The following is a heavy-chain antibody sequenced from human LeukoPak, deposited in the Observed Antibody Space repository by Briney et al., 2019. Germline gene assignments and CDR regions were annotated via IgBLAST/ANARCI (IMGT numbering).Heavy chain of an antibody. CDR1: GGTFSSYA. CDR2: IIPILDIT. D-gene: IGHD1-26*01. V-gene: IGHV1-69*04. J-gene: IGHJ4*02. CDR3: ARGPLVGASYSSFDN. Sequence: SVKVSCKASGGTFSSYAISWVRQAPGQGLEWMGRIIPILDITNYAQKFQGRVTITADESTTTAYMELSTLTSEDTAVYYCARGPLVGASYSSFDNWGQGTLVTVSS.